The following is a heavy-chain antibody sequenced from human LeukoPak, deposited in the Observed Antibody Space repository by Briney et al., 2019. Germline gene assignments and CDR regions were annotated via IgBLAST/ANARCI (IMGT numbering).Heavy chain of an antibody. CDR1: GFTFSSYG. CDR2: IWYGGSNK. CDR3: AKDHYVYQQSGYFDY. D-gene: IGHD2-2*01. J-gene: IGHJ4*02. Sequence: GGSLRLSCAASGFTFSSYGMHWVRQAPGKGLEWVAVIWYGGSNKYYADSVKGRFTISRDNSKNTLYLQMNSLRAEDTAVYYCAKDHYVYQQSGYFDYWGQGTLVTVSS. V-gene: IGHV3-30*02.